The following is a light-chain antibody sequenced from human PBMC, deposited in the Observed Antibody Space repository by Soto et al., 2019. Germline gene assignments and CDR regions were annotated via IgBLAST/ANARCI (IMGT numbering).Light chain of an antibody. V-gene: IGLV2-23*01. Sequence: QSALTQPASVSGSPGQSITIYCTGTSXDVGSYNLVSWYQQHPGKAPKLMIYEGSKRPSGVSDRFSGSKSGNTASLTISGLQAEDEADYYCCSYAGSSYVFGTGTKVTVL. CDR3: CSYAGSSYV. CDR2: EGS. J-gene: IGLJ1*01. CDR1: SXDVGSYNL.